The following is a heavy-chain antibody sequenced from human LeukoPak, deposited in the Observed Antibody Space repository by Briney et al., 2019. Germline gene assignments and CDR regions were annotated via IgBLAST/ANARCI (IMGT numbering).Heavy chain of an antibody. CDR2: IHYSGSP. CDR3: ASDYDFFFYYMDV. Sequence: PSETLSLTCSVSGGSISSSSYYWGWIRQPPGKGLEWIGSIHYSGSPYYNLSVKSRVTVSVDTSKNQFSLKLTSVTAADTAVYYCASDYDFFFYYMDVWGKGTTVTVSS. D-gene: IGHD3-3*01. V-gene: IGHV4-39*01. CDR1: GGSISSSSYY. J-gene: IGHJ6*03.